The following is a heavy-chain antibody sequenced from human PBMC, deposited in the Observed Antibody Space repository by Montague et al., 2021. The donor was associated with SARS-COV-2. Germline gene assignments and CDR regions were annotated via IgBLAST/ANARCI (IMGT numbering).Heavy chain of an antibody. CDR2: ISASGTDI. V-gene: IGHV3-11*01. J-gene: IGHJ6*02. D-gene: IGHD6-13*01. Sequence: SLRLSCAASGFTFTDYFMFWSRQAPGKGLEWISYISASGTDIYYXXSLKGRFTISRDNAKNSLYLQKNSLRAEDTAVYYCARDIHTSSREGVDVWGQGTTVTVSS. CDR3: ARDIHTSSREGVDV. CDR1: GFTFTDYF.